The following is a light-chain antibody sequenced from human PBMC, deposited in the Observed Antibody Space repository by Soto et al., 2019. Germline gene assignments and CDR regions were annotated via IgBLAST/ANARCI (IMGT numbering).Light chain of an antibody. Sequence: DIQMTQSPSSLSASAGDRVTITCRASQGIGNDLGWYQQKPGKAPKRLIYAASSLQSGVPSRFSGSESGTEFTLTISSLQPEDFATYYCQQYNSYPLTFGGGTKVEVK. V-gene: IGKV1-17*01. CDR3: QQYNSYPLT. CDR2: AAS. CDR1: QGIGND. J-gene: IGKJ4*01.